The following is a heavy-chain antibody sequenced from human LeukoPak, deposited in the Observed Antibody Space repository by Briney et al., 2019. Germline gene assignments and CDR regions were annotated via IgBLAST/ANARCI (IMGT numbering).Heavy chain of an antibody. V-gene: IGHV3-43*02. J-gene: IGHJ3*02. Sequence: PVGSLRLSCAASGFTFDDYAMHWVRQAPGKGLEWVSLISGDGGSTYYADSVKGRFTISRDNSKNSLYLQMNSLRTEDTALYYCAKDVAVAGTGAFDIWGQGTMVTVSS. CDR1: GFTFDDYA. CDR3: AKDVAVAGTGAFDI. CDR2: ISGDGGST. D-gene: IGHD6-19*01.